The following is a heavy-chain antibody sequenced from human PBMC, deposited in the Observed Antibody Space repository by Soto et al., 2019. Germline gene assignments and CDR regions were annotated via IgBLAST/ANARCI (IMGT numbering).Heavy chain of an antibody. Sequence: EVQLVESGGGLVQPGGSLRLSCAASGFTFSSYWMSWVRQAPGKGLEWVANIKQDGSEKYYVDSVKGRFTISRDNAKNSLYLQMNSLRAEDTAVYYCAREWVAATAPFDYWGQGTLVTVSS. V-gene: IGHV3-7*03. D-gene: IGHD2-15*01. CDR1: GFTFSSYW. CDR3: AREWVAATAPFDY. CDR2: IKQDGSEK. J-gene: IGHJ4*02.